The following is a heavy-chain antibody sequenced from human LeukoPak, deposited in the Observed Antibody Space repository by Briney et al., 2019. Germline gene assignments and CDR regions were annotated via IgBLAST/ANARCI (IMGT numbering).Heavy chain of an antibody. J-gene: IGHJ4*02. D-gene: IGHD3-16*02. Sequence: PGGSLRLSCAASGFTFTNYAMSWVRQTPGKGLEWVSATVGSGPDTYHADSVKGRFTVSRDNSRNTLYLQMNSLRAEDTAVYYCAKDPYYDYVWGSYRYTPLGDYWGQGTLVTVSS. CDR1: GFTFTNYA. V-gene: IGHV3-23*01. CDR3: AKDPYYDYVWGSYRYTPLGDY. CDR2: TVGSGPDT.